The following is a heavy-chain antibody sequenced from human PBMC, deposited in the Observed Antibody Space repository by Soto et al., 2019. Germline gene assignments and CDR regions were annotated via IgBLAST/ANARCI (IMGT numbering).Heavy chain of an antibody. J-gene: IGHJ6*04. CDR1: GFTISTYA. Sequence: EVQLLESGVGLVQPGGSLTLSCAATGFTISTYAMNWVRQAPGKGLEWVSIIRDSGETTYYADSVQGRFTVSRDNSKNTLYLQMNSLRAEDTALYYCSKCPSISSCYCFRVDVWGKGTTVTLSS. CDR3: SKCPSISSCYCFRVDV. D-gene: IGHD3-22*01. CDR2: IRDSGETT. V-gene: IGHV3-23*01.